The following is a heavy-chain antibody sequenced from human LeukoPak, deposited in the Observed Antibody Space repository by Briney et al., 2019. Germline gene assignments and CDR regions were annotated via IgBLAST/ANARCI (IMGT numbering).Heavy chain of an antibody. CDR1: GGSFSGYY. CDR3: ARSHYYDSSGSHNNWFDP. CDR2: INHSGSI. Sequence: SETLSLTCAVYGGSFSGYYWTYIRQPPGKGLEWIGEINHSGSINYNPSLKSRVTISVDTSKNQFSLKLSSVTAADTAVYYCARSHYYDSSGSHNNWFDPWGQGTLVTVSS. J-gene: IGHJ5*02. V-gene: IGHV4-34*01. D-gene: IGHD3-22*01.